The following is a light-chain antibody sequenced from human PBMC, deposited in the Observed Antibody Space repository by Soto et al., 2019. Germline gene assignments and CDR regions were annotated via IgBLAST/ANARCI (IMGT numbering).Light chain of an antibody. CDR1: QSVSSSY. CDR3: QQYGGSPSYT. J-gene: IGKJ2*01. CDR2: GAS. V-gene: IGKV3-20*01. Sequence: EIVLTQSPGTLSLSPGERATLSCRASQSVSSSYLAWYQQKPGQAPRLLIYGASSRATGIPDRFSGSGYGTNFTLTIISLEPEDFEVYYCQQYGGSPSYTFGQGTKLEIK.